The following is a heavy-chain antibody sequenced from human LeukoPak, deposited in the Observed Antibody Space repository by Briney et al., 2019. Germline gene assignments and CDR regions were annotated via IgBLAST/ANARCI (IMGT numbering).Heavy chain of an antibody. J-gene: IGHJ4*02. D-gene: IGHD4-23*01. CDR2: ISPDGSNK. V-gene: IGHV3-30-3*01. CDR3: ARAVGWLPSYFDY. Sequence: PGTSLSLSCAAPGFTFRNYPMHWVRQAPGKGLEWVAVISPDGSNKYYAGSVKGRCTISRDNSKNSLYLQINSLGPEDTAVYYCARAVGWLPSYFDYWGQGILVTVSS. CDR1: GFTFRNYP.